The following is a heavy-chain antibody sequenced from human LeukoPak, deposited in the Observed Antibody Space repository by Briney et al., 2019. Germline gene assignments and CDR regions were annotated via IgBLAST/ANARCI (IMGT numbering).Heavy chain of an antibody. CDR3: ARSHSMGDFWSGSHAFDI. CDR2: IYYSGST. V-gene: IGHV4-59*01. J-gene: IGHJ3*02. D-gene: IGHD3-3*01. CDR1: GGSISSYY. Sequence: SETLSLTCTGSGGSISSYYWSWLRQPPGKGLEWLGYIYYSGSTNYNPSLKSRVTISVDTSKNQFSLKLSSVTAADTAVYYCARSHSMGDFWSGSHAFDIWGQGTMVTVSS.